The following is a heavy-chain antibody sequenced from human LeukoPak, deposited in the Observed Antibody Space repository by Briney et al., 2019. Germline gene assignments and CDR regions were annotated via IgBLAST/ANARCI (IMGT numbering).Heavy chain of an antibody. CDR3: ARFRSGSLDY. CDR1: SGSLSSSGYS. V-gene: IGHV4-30-2*01. Sequence: PSESLSLTCAVASGSLSSSGYSWRWPRQPPGKGLEWIGYIYHSGSNYYTPSFKSRVNISVHRSKNQFSLELSSVTAADTAIYYCARFRSGSLDYWGQGALVTVSS. J-gene: IGHJ4*02. D-gene: IGHD1-26*01. CDR2: IYHSGSN.